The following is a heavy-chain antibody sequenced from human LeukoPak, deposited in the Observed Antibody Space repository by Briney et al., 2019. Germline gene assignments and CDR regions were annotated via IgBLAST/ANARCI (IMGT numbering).Heavy chain of an antibody. D-gene: IGHD6-13*01. J-gene: IGHJ4*02. CDR3: ARDTLIAAAGHGVFDY. Sequence: GGSLRLSCAASGFTFSRYSMNWVRQAPGKGLEWVSSISISSNYIYYTDSVKGRCTISRDNAKNSLYLQMNSLRAEDTAAYYCARDTLIAAAGHGVFDYWGQGTLVTVSS. CDR1: GFTFSRYS. CDR2: ISISSNYI. V-gene: IGHV3-21*01.